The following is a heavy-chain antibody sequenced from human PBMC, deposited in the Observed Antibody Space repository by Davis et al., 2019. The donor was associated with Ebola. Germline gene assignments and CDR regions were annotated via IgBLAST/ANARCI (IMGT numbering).Heavy chain of an antibody. V-gene: IGHV3-23*01. CDR1: GFTFDNYA. J-gene: IGHJ4*02. CDR2: ITGSGGSA. Sequence: PGGSLRLSCAASGFTFDNYAMNWVRQAPGKGLEWVSAITGSGGSAYFADSVKGRFTLSRDNSKNTIYLQMNSLRTEDTAVYFCAKSPTYFPYDVDYWGQGTLVTVSS. D-gene: IGHD3-22*01. CDR3: AKSPTYFPYDVDY.